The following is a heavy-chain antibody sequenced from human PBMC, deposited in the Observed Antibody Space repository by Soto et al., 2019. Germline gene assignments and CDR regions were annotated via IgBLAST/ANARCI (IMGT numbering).Heavy chain of an antibody. CDR3: TTRDYDILTGYEFDAFDI. V-gene: IGHV3-15*01. CDR1: GFTFSNAW. J-gene: IGHJ3*02. D-gene: IGHD3-9*01. Sequence: GGSLRLSCAASGFTFSNAWMSWVRQAPGKGLELVGRIKSKTDGGTTDYAAPVKGRFTISRDDSKNTLYLQMNSLKTEDTAVYYCTTRDYDILTGYEFDAFDIWGQGTMVTVSS. CDR2: IKSKTDGGTT.